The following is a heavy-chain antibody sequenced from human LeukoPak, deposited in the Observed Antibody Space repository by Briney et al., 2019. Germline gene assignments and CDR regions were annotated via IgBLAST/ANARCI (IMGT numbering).Heavy chain of an antibody. J-gene: IGHJ4*02. D-gene: IGHD2-2*01. V-gene: IGHV3-21*01. CDR3: ASPTLGYCSSTDCYDFDY. Sequence: PGGPLTLSCAVSGFTFSRYTMNWARHAPGRGVEWVSSISSSSSYIYYADSVKGRFTVSRDNAKNSLYLQMNSLGAEDTAVYYCASPTLGYCSSTDCYDFDYWGQGTLVTVSS. CDR1: GFTFSRYT. CDR2: ISSSSSYI.